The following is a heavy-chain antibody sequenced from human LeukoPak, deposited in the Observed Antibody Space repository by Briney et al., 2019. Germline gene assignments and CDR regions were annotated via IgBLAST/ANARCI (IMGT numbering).Heavy chain of an antibody. CDR1: GYSFTSYW. Sequence: GESLKISCKGSGYSFTSYWIGWVRQMPGKGLEWMGIIYPGDSDTRYSPSFQGQVTISADKSISTAYLQWSSLKASDTAMYYCARVLRYYDILTGYQPFDYWGQGTLVTVSS. V-gene: IGHV5-51*01. CDR2: IYPGDSDT. D-gene: IGHD3-9*01. J-gene: IGHJ4*02. CDR3: ARVLRYYDILTGYQPFDY.